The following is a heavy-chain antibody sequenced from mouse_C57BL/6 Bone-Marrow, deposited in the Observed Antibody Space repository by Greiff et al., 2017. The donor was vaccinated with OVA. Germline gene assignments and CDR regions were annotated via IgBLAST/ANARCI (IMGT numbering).Heavy chain of an antibody. CDR3: ARQLGLDY. Sequence: VQLQQSGAELVRPGASVKLSCTASGFNIKDDYMHWVKQRPEQGLEWIGWLDPENGDTEYASKFQGKATITADTSANTAYLQLSSLTSEDTAIYYCARQLGLDYWGQGTTLTVSS. D-gene: IGHD4-1*02. J-gene: IGHJ2*01. V-gene: IGHV14-4*01. CDR2: LDPENGDT. CDR1: GFNIKDDY.